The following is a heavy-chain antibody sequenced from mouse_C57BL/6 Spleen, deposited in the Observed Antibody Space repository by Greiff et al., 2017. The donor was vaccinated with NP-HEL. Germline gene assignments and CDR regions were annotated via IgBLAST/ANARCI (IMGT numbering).Heavy chain of an antibody. Sequence: DVQLQESGPGLVKPSQSLSLTCSVTGYSITSGYYWNWIRQFPGNKLEWMGYISYDGSNNYNPSLKNRISITRDTSKNQFFLKLNSVTTEDTATYYCAREPGKGYFDVWGTGTTVTVSS. D-gene: IGHD4-1*01. V-gene: IGHV3-6*01. CDR1: GYSITSGYY. CDR2: ISYDGSN. CDR3: AREPGKGYFDV. J-gene: IGHJ1*03.